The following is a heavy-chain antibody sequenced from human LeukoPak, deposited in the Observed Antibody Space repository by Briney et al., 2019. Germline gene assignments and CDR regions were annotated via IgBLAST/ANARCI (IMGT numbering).Heavy chain of an antibody. D-gene: IGHD3-10*01. V-gene: IGHV3-33*01. CDR1: GFTFTSYG. Sequence: PGGSLRLSCAASGFTFTSYGMHWVRQAPGKGLEWVAVIWYDGSDKFYADSVEGRFTISRDNSKKMLYLQMNSLRAEDTAVYYCARGRVVIPEGPDYWGQGTLVTVSS. CDR3: ARGRVVIPEGPDY. J-gene: IGHJ4*02. CDR2: IWYDGSDK.